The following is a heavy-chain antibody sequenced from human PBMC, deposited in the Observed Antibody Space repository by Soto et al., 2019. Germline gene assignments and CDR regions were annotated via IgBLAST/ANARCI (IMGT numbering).Heavy chain of an antibody. CDR2: VYYNENT. CDR1: GASINNFAYY. V-gene: IGHV4-39*01. J-gene: IGHJ5*01. Sequence: SETLSLTCSVSGASINNFAYYWGWIRQPPGKELEWIGTVYYNENTYYNPSLRSRVAISVDTAKNQFSLNLRSATAADTAVYFCARRERYYGSPGWFDPWGQGTLVTVSS. CDR3: ARRERYYGSPGWFDP. D-gene: IGHD3-10*01.